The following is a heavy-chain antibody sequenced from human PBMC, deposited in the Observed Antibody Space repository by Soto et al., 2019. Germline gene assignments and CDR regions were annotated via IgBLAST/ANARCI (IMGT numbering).Heavy chain of an antibody. J-gene: IGHJ5*02. CDR1: GDSVSSTRAA. CDR2: TYYNSRWYS. V-gene: IGHV6-1*01. CDR3: ARSHDWFDP. Sequence: QTLSLTCAISGDSVSSTRAAWNWIRQSPSRGLEWLGRTYYNSRWYSDYALSVKGRITINPDTSKNHFSLQLNSVTPEDTAVYYCARSHDWFDPWGQGTLVTVSS.